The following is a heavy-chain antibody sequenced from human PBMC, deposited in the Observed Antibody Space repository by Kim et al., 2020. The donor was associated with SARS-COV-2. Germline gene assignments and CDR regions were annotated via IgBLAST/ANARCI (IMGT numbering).Heavy chain of an antibody. CDR2: IYYTGST. V-gene: IGHV4-59*01. J-gene: IGHJ4*02. CDR1: GSSISSYY. D-gene: IGHD3-22*01. CDR3: ARVSSSGYYSGDY. Sequence: SETLSLTCTVSGSSISSYYWSWVRQPPGKGLEWIGYIYYTGSTDYNPSLKSRVTISVDTSKNQFSLKLSSVTAADTAVYYCARVSSSGYYSGDYWGQGTL.